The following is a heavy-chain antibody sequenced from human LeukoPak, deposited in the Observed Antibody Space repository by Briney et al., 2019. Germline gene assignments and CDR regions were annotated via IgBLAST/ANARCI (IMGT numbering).Heavy chain of an antibody. CDR1: GYTFTSYG. Sequence: ASVKVSCKASGYTFTSYGISWVRQATGQRPEWMGWMSPNSGDTGYAQKFQDRVTMTRNTSISTAYMELSSLRSDDTAVYYCARGPPNWGYDYWGPGTLVIVSS. CDR2: MSPNSGDT. V-gene: IGHV1-8*02. J-gene: IGHJ4*02. CDR3: ARGPPNWGYDY. D-gene: IGHD7-27*01.